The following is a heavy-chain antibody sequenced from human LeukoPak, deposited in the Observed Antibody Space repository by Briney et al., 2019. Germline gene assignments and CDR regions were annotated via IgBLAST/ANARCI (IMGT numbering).Heavy chain of an antibody. Sequence: GGSLRLSCAASGFTFSSYAMSWVRQAPGKGLEWVSAISGSGGSTYYADSVKGRFTISRDNSKNTLYLQMNSLRAEDTAAYYCARAGFWSGSLPYYYMDVWGKGTTVTVSS. V-gene: IGHV3-23*01. CDR2: ISGSGGST. D-gene: IGHD3-3*01. J-gene: IGHJ6*03. CDR1: GFTFSSYA. CDR3: ARAGFWSGSLPYYYMDV.